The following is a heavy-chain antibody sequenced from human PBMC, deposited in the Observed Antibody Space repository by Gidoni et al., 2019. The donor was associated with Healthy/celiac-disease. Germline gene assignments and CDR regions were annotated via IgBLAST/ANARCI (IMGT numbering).Heavy chain of an antibody. J-gene: IGHJ4*02. CDR3: ARVVTAYSSSSGVAEEIDY. CDR2: ISAYNGNT. D-gene: IGHD6-6*01. CDR1: GYTFTSYG. Sequence: QVQLVQSGAEVKKPGASVKVSCKASGYTFTSYGISWVRQAPGQGLEWMGWISAYNGNTNYAQKLQGRVTMTTDTSTSTAYMELRSLRSDDTAVYYCARVVTAYSSSSGVAEEIDYWGQGTLVTVSS. V-gene: IGHV1-18*04.